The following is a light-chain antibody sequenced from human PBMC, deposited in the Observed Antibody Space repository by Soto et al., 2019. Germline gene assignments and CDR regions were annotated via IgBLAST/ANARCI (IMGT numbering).Light chain of an antibody. CDR1: QSVSSY. CDR2: DAS. CDR3: HQRSNWPLT. Sequence: EIVLTQSPATLSLSPGERATLSCRASQSVSSYLAWYQQKPGQAPRLLIYDASNRATGLPARFSGSGSGPDLPLTIRSLEPEDFAVYYCHQRSNWPLTFGGGSKVEIK. V-gene: IGKV3-11*01. J-gene: IGKJ4*01.